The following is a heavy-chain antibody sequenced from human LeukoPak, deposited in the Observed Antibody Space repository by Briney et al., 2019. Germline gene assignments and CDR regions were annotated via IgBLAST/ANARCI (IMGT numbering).Heavy chain of an antibody. CDR3: AKDIRTSEVLRFLEWFNLDAFDI. J-gene: IGHJ3*02. D-gene: IGHD3-3*01. Sequence: PGGSLRLSCAASGFTFSSYAMSWVRQAPGKGLEWVSAISGSGGSIYYADSVKGRFTISRDNSKNTLYLQMNSLRAEDTAVYYCAKDIRTSEVLRFLEWFNLDAFDIWGQGTMVTVSS. CDR1: GFTFSSYA. V-gene: IGHV3-23*01. CDR2: ISGSGGSI.